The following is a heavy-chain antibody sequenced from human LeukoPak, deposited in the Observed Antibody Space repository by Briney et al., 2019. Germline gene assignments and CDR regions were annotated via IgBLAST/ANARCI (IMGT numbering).Heavy chain of an antibody. CDR2: ISYDGSNK. CDR1: GFTFSSYG. CDR3: AKEALIGSYFDY. D-gene: IGHD1-26*01. Sequence: GRSLRLSCAASGFTFSSYGMHWVRRAPGKGLEWVAVISYDGSNKYYADSVKGRFTISRDNSKNTLYLQMNSLRAEDTAVYYCAKEALIGSYFDYWGQGTLVTVSS. V-gene: IGHV3-30*18. J-gene: IGHJ4*02.